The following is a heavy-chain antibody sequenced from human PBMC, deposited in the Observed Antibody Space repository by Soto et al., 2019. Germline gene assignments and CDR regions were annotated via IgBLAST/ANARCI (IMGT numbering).Heavy chain of an antibody. J-gene: IGHJ4*02. V-gene: IGHV1-2*04. Sequence: ASVKVSCKASGYTLTGYYMHWVRQAPGQGLGWMGWINPNSGGTNYAQKFQGWVTMTRDTSISTAYMELSRLRSDDTAVYYCARDRGYSGYDPLDYWGQGTLVTVS. CDR1: GYTLTGYY. D-gene: IGHD5-12*01. CDR3: ARDRGYSGYDPLDY. CDR2: INPNSGGT.